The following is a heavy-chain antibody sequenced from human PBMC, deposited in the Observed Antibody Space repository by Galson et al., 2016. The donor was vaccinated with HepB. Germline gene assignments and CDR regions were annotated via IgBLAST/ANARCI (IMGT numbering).Heavy chain of an antibody. Sequence: SVKVSCKASGYTFTSYGISWARQAPGQGLEWIGWISGDNGNTNHARNLQGRVTMTTDTSTSTAYMELSALTFDDTAVYYCARDESLSVTAVPEQHYLDYWGQGTLVTVSS. CDR2: ISGDNGNT. V-gene: IGHV1-18*01. D-gene: IGHD1/OR15-1a*01. CDR1: GYTFTSYG. CDR3: ARDESLSVTAVPEQHYLDY. J-gene: IGHJ4*02.